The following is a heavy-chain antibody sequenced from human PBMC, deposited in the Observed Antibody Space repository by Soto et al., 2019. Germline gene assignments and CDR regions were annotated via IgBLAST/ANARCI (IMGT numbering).Heavy chain of an antibody. Sequence: ASVKVSCKASGYTFTSYYMHWVRQAPGQGLEWMGIINPSGGSTSYAQKFQGRVTMTRDTSTSTVYMELSSLRSEDTAVYYCARDPYCSGGSCYSEKFDYWGQGTLVTVSS. CDR3: ARDPYCSGGSCYSEKFDY. CDR1: GYTFTSYY. J-gene: IGHJ4*02. D-gene: IGHD2-15*01. CDR2: INPSGGST. V-gene: IGHV1-46*01.